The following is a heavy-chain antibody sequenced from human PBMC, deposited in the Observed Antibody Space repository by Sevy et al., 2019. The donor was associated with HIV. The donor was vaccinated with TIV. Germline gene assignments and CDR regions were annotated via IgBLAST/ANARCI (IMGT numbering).Heavy chain of an antibody. D-gene: IGHD3-3*01. J-gene: IGHJ6*02. CDR1: GFTFSSYA. Sequence: WGSLRLSCAASGFTFSSYAMHWVRQAPGKGLEWVAVISYDGSNKYYADSVKGRFTISRDNSKNTLYLQMNSLRAEDTAVYYCARDGGEYYDFWSGYYYYGMDVWGQGTTVTVSS. CDR2: ISYDGSNK. V-gene: IGHV3-30*04. CDR3: ARDGGEYYDFWSGYYYYGMDV.